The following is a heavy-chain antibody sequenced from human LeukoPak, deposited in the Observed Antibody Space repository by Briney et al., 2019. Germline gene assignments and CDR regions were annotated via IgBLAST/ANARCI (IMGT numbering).Heavy chain of an antibody. CDR1: GGTFSSYA. J-gene: IGHJ4*02. CDR2: IIPIFGTA. V-gene: IGHV1-69*13. Sequence: SVKVSCKASGGTFSSYAISWVRQAPGQGLEWMGGIIPIFGTANYAQKFQGRVPITADESTSTAYMELSSLRSEDTAVYYCARGRMAGTYVFDYWGQGTLVTVSS. D-gene: IGHD6-19*01. CDR3: ARGRMAGTYVFDY.